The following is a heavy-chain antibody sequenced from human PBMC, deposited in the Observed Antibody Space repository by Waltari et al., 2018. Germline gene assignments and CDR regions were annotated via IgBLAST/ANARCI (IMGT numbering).Heavy chain of an antibody. CDR2: IYGFTGGT. CDR3: ARQRVAIGRPFYFDS. CDR1: GDSFSGGFD. Sequence: QVHLQESGPGLVKPSETLSLTCTVSGDSFSGGFDWNWVRLAPGRGLEWIGYIYGFTGGTNYNPSLRSRVTVSMDTSENQFSLNLDSVTAADTAIYFCARQRVAIGRPFYFDSWGQGVLVTVSA. V-gene: IGHV4-61*08. D-gene: IGHD6-25*01. J-gene: IGHJ4*02.